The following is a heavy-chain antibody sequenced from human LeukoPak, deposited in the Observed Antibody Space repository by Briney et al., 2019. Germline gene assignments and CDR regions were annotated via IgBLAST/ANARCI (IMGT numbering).Heavy chain of an antibody. J-gene: IGHJ4*02. V-gene: IGHV3-9*01. CDR2: ISWNSGSI. Sequence: GGSLRLSCAASGFTFDEYAMHWVRQAPGKGLEWVSGISWNSGSIGYADSVKGRFTISRDNAKNSLYLQMNSLRAEDTALYYCAKGPVPTYYDFWSGNYFDYWGQGTLVTVSS. CDR1: GFTFDEYA. CDR3: AKGPVPTYYDFWSGNYFDY. D-gene: IGHD3-3*01.